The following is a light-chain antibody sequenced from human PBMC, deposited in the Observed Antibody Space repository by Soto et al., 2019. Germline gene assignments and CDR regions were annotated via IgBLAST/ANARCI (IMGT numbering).Light chain of an antibody. V-gene: IGKV1-39*01. CDR1: QNINTY. CDR2: GAS. CDR3: QQSYSSVRT. Sequence: DIQMTQSPSSLSASVGDRVTITCRASQNINTYLTWYQQKPGKAPKLLIYGASGLRSGVPSRFSGSGSGTDFTLTISSLQPEDSATYYCQQSYSSVRTFGGGTKVEVK. J-gene: IGKJ4*01.